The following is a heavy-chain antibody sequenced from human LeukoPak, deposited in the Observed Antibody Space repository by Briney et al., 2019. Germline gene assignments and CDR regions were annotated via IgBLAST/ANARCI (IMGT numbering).Heavy chain of an antibody. CDR1: GGSISSYY. D-gene: IGHD3-22*01. J-gene: IGHJ5*02. CDR2: IYYSGST. Sequence: PSETLSLTCTVSGGSISSYYWSWIRQPPGKGLEGIGYIYYSGSTNYNPSLKSRVTISVDTSKNQFSLKLSSVTAADTAVYYYARDLYDSSGYPHNWFDPWGQGTLVTVSS. V-gene: IGHV4-59*01. CDR3: ARDLYDSSGYPHNWFDP.